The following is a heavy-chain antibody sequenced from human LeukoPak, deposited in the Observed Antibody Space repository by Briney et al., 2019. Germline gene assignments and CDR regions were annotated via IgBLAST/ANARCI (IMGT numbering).Heavy chain of an antibody. J-gene: IGHJ4*02. CDR2: ISYDGSNK. Sequence: GGSLRLSCAASGFTFSSYAMHWVRQAPGKGLEWVAVISYDGSNKYYADSVKGRFTISRDNSKNTLYLQMNSLRAEDTAVYYCARTYCIGSSCPGVFEYWGQGTLVTVSS. CDR1: GFTFSSYA. CDR3: ARTYCIGSSCPGVFEY. D-gene: IGHD2-15*01. V-gene: IGHV3-30-3*01.